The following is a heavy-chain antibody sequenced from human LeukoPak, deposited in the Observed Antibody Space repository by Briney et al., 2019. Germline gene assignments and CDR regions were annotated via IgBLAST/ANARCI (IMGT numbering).Heavy chain of an antibody. CDR1: GFTFSRYS. Sequence: GGSLRLSCAASGFTFSRYSMNWVRQAPGKGLEWVSSISGGYSYINYAASVKGRFTISRDSAKNSLYLQMDSLRAEDTAVYYCARAFGGYDSQHFYYYMDVWGKGTTVTVSS. CDR3: ARAFGGYDSQHFYYYMDV. D-gene: IGHD5-12*01. CDR2: ISGGYSYI. V-gene: IGHV3-21*06. J-gene: IGHJ6*03.